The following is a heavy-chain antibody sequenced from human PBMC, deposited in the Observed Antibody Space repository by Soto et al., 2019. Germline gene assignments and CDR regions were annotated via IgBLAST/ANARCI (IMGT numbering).Heavy chain of an antibody. V-gene: IGHV3-66*01. Sequence: EVQLVESGGGLVQPGGSLRLSCAASGFSLTNNYMNWVRQAPGKGLEWVSIIYTGGSTYYADSVKGRFTISRADFKNTLYLQMNSLRAEDTGVYDCAAPTYWGQGTLVTVSS. CDR1: GFSLTNNY. J-gene: IGHJ4*01. CDR2: IYTGGST. CDR3: AAPTY.